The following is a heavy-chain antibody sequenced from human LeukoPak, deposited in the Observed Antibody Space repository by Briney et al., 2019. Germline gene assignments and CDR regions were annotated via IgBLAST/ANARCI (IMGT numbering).Heavy chain of an antibody. Sequence: PGGSLRLSCAGSGFTFNNYWMNWVRQAPGKGLEWVANISPDGSQKKYVDSMKGRFTISRGNARTSVYLQINSLRAEDTAVYFCARPTDQFRLDLWGQGTLVTVPS. CDR1: GFTFNNYW. CDR2: ISPDGSQK. J-gene: IGHJ5*02. V-gene: IGHV3-7*01. CDR3: ARPTDQFRLDL. D-gene: IGHD2-21*01.